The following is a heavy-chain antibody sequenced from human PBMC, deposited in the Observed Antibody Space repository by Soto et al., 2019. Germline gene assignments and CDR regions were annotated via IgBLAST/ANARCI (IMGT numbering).Heavy chain of an antibody. CDR2: INHSGSA. Sequence: SETLSLTCAVYGGSFSGYYWSWIRQPPGKGLEWIGEINHSGSANYNPSLKSRVTISVDTSKNQFSLKLSSVTAADTAVYYCPRGGRYCSSTSCYNYYYYYGIDVWGQGTTVTVSS. CDR1: GGSFSGYY. V-gene: IGHV4-34*01. D-gene: IGHD2-2*02. CDR3: PRGGRYCSSTSCYNYYYYYGIDV. J-gene: IGHJ6*02.